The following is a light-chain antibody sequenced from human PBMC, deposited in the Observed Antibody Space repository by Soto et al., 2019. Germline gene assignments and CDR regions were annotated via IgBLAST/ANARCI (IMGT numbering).Light chain of an antibody. V-gene: IGLV2-14*01. CDR2: EVS. CDR3: SSLTSSDTWV. CDR1: SSDVGGYNF. Sequence: QSALTQPASVSGSPGQSITISCTGTSSDVGGYNFVSWYQQHPGKAPKLMIYEVSNRPSGVSSRFSGSKSGDTASLTISGLQDEDEADYYCSSLTSSDTWVFGGGTKLTVL. J-gene: IGLJ3*02.